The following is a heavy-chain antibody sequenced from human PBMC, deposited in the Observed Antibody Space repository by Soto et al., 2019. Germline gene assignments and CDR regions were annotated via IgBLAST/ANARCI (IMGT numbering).Heavy chain of an antibody. Sequence: QITLKESGPTLVKPTQTLTLTCTFSGFSLSTREVGVGWIRQPPGKALEWLALIYWDDDKRYRLSLKRRLTIDNVTTSNLVILITSNVDPGDTATYYCAHRADYYCSGSYYNPWGQGSLVTVSS. D-gene: IGHD3-10*01. J-gene: IGHJ5*02. CDR3: AHRADYYCSGSYYNP. CDR2: IYWDDDK. V-gene: IGHV2-5*02. CDR1: GFSLSTREVG.